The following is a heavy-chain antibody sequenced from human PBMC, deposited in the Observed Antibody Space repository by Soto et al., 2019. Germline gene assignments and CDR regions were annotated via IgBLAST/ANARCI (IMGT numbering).Heavy chain of an antibody. CDR2: ISYDGSNK. V-gene: IGHV3-30*18. CDR3: AKDFGEPLGMDV. CDR1: GFTFSSYG. Sequence: QVQLVESGGGVVQPGRSLRLPCAASGFTFSSYGMHWVRQAPGKGLEWVAVISYDGSNKYYADSVKGRFTISRDNSKNTLYLQMNSLRAEDTAVYYCAKDFGEPLGMDVWGQGTTVTVSS. D-gene: IGHD3-10*01. J-gene: IGHJ6*02.